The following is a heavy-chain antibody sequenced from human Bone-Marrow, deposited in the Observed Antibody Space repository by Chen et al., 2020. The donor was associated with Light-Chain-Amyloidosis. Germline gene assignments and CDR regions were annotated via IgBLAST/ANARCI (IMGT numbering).Heavy chain of an antibody. Sequence: VQLQESFPLLVKPSETLSLTCTVSGGSISSYYWSWIRQPPGKGLEWIGYIYYSGSTNYNPSLKSRVTISVDTSKNQFSLKLWWLTEEEKEGEDCAGVGDSSGSDHYYYYGMDVWGQGTTVTVSS. CDR1: GGSISSYY. J-gene: IGHJ6*02. V-gene: IGHV4-59*01. CDR3: AGVGDSSGSDHYYYYGMDV. CDR2: IYYSGST. D-gene: IGHD3-22*01.